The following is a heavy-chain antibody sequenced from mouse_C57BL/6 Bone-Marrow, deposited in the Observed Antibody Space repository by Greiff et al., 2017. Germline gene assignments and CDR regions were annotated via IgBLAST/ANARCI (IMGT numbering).Heavy chain of an antibody. CDR3: RPGYAMDA. Sequence: QVQLQQPGAELVRPGSSVKLSCKASGYTFTSYWMDWVKQRPGQGLEWIGNIYPADSETQSNQKFQDKATLTVDKSSSTAYMQLSSLTSEDTAVYYCRPGYAMDAGGSGTTVTVSS. V-gene: IGHV1-61*01. CDR1: GYTFTSYW. CDR2: IYPADSET. J-gene: IGHJ4*01.